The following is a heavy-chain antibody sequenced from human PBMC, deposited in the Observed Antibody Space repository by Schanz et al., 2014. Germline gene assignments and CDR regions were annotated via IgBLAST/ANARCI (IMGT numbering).Heavy chain of an antibody. CDR3: ARGIGGYGANNYFDY. D-gene: IGHD5-12*01. V-gene: IGHV3-33*01. CDR1: GFIFSNYG. Sequence: QVQLVESGGGVVQPGGSLRLSCAASGFIFSNYGMHWVRQAPGKGLEWVAVIWSDGSGKYYADSVKGRFTISRDSPKNTLYLQMNTLRAEDTAVYSCARGIGGYGANNYFDYWGQGTLVTVSS. J-gene: IGHJ4*02. CDR2: IWSDGSGK.